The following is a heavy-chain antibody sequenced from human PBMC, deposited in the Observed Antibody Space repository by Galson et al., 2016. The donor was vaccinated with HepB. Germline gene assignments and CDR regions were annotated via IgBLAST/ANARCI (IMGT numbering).Heavy chain of an antibody. CDR1: GFTFSSYS. CDR2: VTGGSNFI. J-gene: IGHJ4*02. V-gene: IGHV3-21*01. D-gene: IGHD3-3*01. Sequence: SLRLSCAASGFTFSSYSMHWVRQAPGKGLEWVSSVTGGSNFINYSDSVKGRFTISRDNAKNSLYLQMDSLRVEDTGVYYCARECSGMTNFGVAFDFWGQGTRLTVSS. CDR3: ARECSGMTNFGVAFDF.